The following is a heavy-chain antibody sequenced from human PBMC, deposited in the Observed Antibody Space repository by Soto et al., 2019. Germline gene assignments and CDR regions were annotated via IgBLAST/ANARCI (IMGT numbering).Heavy chain of an antibody. CDR3: TTDPMYYDILTGYYPSYYYYGMDV. J-gene: IGHJ6*02. CDR2: IKSKTDGGTT. D-gene: IGHD3-9*01. Sequence: GGSLRLSCAASGFTFSNAWMNWVRQAPGKGLEWVGRIKSKTDGGTTDYAAPVKGRFTISRDDSKNTLYLQMNSLKTEDTAVYYCTTDPMYYDILTGYYPSYYYYGMDVWGQGTTVTVSS. CDR1: GFTFSNAW. V-gene: IGHV3-15*07.